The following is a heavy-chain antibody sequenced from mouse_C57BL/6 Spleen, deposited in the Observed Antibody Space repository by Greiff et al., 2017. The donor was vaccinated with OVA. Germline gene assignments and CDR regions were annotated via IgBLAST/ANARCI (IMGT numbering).Heavy chain of an antibody. CDR3: AREEAWFAY. CDR1: GYTFTDYY. V-gene: IGHV1-26*01. CDR2: INPNNGGT. Sequence: EVKLQQSGPELVKPGASVKISCKASGYTFTDYYMNWVKQSHGKSLEWIGDINPNNGGTSYNQKFKGKATLTVDKSSSTAYMELRSLTSEDSAVYYCAREEAWFAYWGQGTLVTVSA. J-gene: IGHJ3*01.